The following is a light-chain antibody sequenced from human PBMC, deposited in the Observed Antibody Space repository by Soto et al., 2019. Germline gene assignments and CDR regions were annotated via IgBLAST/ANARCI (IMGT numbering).Light chain of an antibody. CDR1: QSVSSY. J-gene: IGKJ3*01. CDR2: DAS. CDR3: QQRSNWPPT. Sequence: EIVLTQSPATLSLSPGERATLSCRASQSVSSYLAWYQQKVGQAPRLLIYDASNRATGISARFSGSGSGTDFTLTISSLEPEDFAVYYSQQRSNWPPTFGPGTKVDIK. V-gene: IGKV3-11*01.